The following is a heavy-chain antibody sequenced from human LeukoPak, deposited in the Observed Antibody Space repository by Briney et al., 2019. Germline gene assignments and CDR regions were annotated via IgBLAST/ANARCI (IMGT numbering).Heavy chain of an antibody. V-gene: IGHV3-23*01. CDR3: AKSPLGYCSGGSCHLYFDY. D-gene: IGHD2-15*01. CDR2: ISDSGGNT. J-gene: IGHJ4*02. CDR1: IFTFSTYA. Sequence: GGSLRLSCAASIFTFSTYAMTWVRQAPGKGLEWVSSISDSGGNTYYADSVKGRFTISRDNSKNTPYLQMNSLRAEDTAVYYCAKSPLGYCSGGSCHLYFDYWGQGALVTVSS.